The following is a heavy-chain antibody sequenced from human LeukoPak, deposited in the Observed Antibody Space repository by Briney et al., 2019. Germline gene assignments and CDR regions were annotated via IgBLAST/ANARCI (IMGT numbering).Heavy chain of an antibody. D-gene: IGHD3-10*01. J-gene: IGHJ6*03. V-gene: IGHV1-2*02. CDR2: INPNSGGT. CDR1: GYTFTGYY. CDR3: ASNGSGSYYYYYMDV. Sequence: ASVKVSCKASGYTFTGYYMHWVRQAPGQGLEWMGWINPNSGGTNYAQKFQGRVTMTRDTSISTAYMELSRLRSDDTAVYYCASNGSGSYYYYYMDVWGKRTTVTVSS.